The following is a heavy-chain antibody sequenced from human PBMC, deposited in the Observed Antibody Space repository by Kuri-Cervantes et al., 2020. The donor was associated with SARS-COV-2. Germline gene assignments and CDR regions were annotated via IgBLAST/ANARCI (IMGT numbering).Heavy chain of an antibody. V-gene: IGHV4-59*12. CDR3: ARSRYCSSTSCYPFDY. D-gene: IGHD2-2*01. CDR2: IYYTGST. CDR1: GGSISSYY. Sequence: GSLRLSCTVSGGSISSYYWSWIRQPPGKGLEWIGYIYYTGSTNYNPSLKSRVTVSVDTSKNQFSLKLSSVTAADTAVYYCARSRYCSSTSCYPFDYWGQGTLVTVSS. J-gene: IGHJ4*02.